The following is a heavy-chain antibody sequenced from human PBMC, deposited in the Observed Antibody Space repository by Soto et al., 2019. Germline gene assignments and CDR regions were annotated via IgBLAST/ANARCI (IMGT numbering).Heavy chain of an antibody. D-gene: IGHD3-10*01. CDR2: INHSGST. Sequence: PSETLSLTCGAYGGSFSGYYWSWIRQPPGKGLEWIGEINHSGSTNYNPSLKSRVTISVDTSKNQFSLKLSSVTAADTAVYYCARGPVLIWFGEYPSFDYWGQGTLVTVSS. J-gene: IGHJ4*02. CDR3: ARGPVLIWFGEYPSFDY. CDR1: GGSFSGYY. V-gene: IGHV4-34*01.